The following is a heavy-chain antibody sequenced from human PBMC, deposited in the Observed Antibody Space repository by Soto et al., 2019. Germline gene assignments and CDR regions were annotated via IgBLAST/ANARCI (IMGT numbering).Heavy chain of an antibody. V-gene: IGHV1-69*13. CDR1: GGTFSSHS. J-gene: IGHJ4*02. Sequence: ASVKVSCKAPGGTFSSHSISWVRQAPGQGLEWMGGIIPIFHTPSYAQKFQGRVTITADESTSTAYMELSRLRSDDTAVYYCARGGDIVVIPATTDYWGQGTLVT. CDR2: IIPIFHTP. D-gene: IGHD2-2*01. CDR3: ARGGDIVVIPATTDY.